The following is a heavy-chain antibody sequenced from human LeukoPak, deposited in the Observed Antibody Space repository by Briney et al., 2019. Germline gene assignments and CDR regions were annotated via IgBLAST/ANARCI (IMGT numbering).Heavy chain of an antibody. CDR3: ASPRSGWSRFDY. V-gene: IGHV3-74*01. CDR2: INSDGSST. D-gene: IGHD6-19*01. Sequence: GGSLRLSCAASGFTFSSYWMQWVRQAPGKGLVWVSRINSDGSSTSYADSVKGRFTISRDNAKNTLYLQTNSLRAEDTAVYYCASPRSGWSRFDYWGQGTLVTVSS. J-gene: IGHJ4*02. CDR1: GFTFSSYW.